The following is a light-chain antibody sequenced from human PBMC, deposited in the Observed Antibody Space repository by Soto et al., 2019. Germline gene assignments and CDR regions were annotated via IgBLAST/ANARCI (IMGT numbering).Light chain of an antibody. CDR2: EVT. J-gene: IGLJ1*01. CDR1: SSDVGGYNY. V-gene: IGLV2-11*01. CDR3: CSYAGSYTYV. Sequence: SALTQPRSVSGSPGQSVTISCTGTSSDVGGYNYVSWYQHHPGKDPKLMIYEVTKRPSGVRDRFTASKSGNTASLTISGQQADDEADYYCCSYAGSYTYVFGTGTKVTV.